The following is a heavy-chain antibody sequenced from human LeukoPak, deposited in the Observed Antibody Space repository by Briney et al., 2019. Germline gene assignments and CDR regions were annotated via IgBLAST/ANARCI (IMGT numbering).Heavy chain of an antibody. CDR2: IFSST. CDR1: GFTVSSNS. Sequence: GGSLRLSCTVSGFTVSSNSMSWVRQAPGKGLEWVSFIFSSTHYSDSVKGRFTISRDNSKNTLFLQMNSLRAEDTAVYYCATKVVTDAFDIWGQGTMVTVSS. CDR3: ATKVVTDAFDI. J-gene: IGHJ3*02. V-gene: IGHV3-53*01. D-gene: IGHD3-22*01.